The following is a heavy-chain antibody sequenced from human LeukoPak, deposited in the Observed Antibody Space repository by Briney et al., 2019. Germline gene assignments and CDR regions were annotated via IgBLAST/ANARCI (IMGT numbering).Heavy chain of an antibody. CDR3: ARDSYGDSPGMDV. D-gene: IGHD4-17*01. CDR2: IYYSGST. J-gene: IGHJ6*02. Sequence: SETLSLTCTVSGGSISSYYWSWIRQPPGKGLEWIGYIYYSGSTNYNPSLKSRVTISVDTSKNLFSLKLSSVTAADTAVYYCARDSYGDSPGMDVWGQGTTVTVS. CDR1: GGSISSYY. V-gene: IGHV4-59*01.